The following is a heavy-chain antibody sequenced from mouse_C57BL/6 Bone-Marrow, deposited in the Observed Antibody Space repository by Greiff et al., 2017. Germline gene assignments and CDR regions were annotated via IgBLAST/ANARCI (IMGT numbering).Heavy chain of an antibody. CDR1: GFTFSSYA. J-gene: IGHJ4*01. CDR2: ISSGGDYI. CDR3: TRDLRDYGSSL. V-gene: IGHV5-9-1*02. D-gene: IGHD1-1*01. Sequence: EVKLVESGEGLVKPGGFLKLSCAASGFTFSSYAMSWVRQTPEKRLEWVAYISSGGDYIYYADTVKGRFTISRDNARNTLYLQMSSLKSEDTAMYYCTRDLRDYGSSLWGQGTSVTVSS.